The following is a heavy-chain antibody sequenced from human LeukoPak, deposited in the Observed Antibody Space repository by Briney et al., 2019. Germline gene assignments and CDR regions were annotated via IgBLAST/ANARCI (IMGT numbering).Heavy chain of an antibody. Sequence: PSETLSLTCIVSGGSISTYYWSWIRHPPGKGLELIGYIYYTGSTTYNPSLKSRVSISVDTSKNRFSLDLNSVSAADTAVYYCARGRGDARGTSFDPWGQGTLVTVSS. V-gene: IGHV4-59*01. CDR3: ARGRGDARGTSFDP. D-gene: IGHD3-10*01. CDR2: IYYTGST. J-gene: IGHJ5*02. CDR1: GGSISTYY.